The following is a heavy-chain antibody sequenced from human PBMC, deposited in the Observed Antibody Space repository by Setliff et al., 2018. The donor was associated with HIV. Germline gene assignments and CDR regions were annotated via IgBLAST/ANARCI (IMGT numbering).Heavy chain of an antibody. CDR3: ARMYSGYDWSPAGARTRYFDY. CDR1: GYSINSGYY. CDR2: IYHSGST. D-gene: IGHD5-12*01. Sequence: SETLSLTCAVSGYSINSGYYWGRIRQPPGKGLEWIGSIYHSGSTYYNPSLKSRVTISVDTSKNQFSLKLSSVTAADTAVYYCARMYSGYDWSPAGARTRYFDYWGQGTLVTVSS. V-gene: IGHV4-38-2*01. J-gene: IGHJ4*02.